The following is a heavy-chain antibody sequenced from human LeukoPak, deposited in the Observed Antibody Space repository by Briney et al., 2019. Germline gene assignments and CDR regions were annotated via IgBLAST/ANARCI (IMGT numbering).Heavy chain of an antibody. CDR1: GFTFSDYY. Sequence: PGGSLRLSCAASGFTFSDYYMSWIRQAPGKGLEWVSYISSSSSYTNYADSVKGRFTISRDNAKNSLYLQMNSLRAEDTAVYYCARGYYSGGSCHFDYWGQGTLVTVSS. CDR3: ARGYYSGGSCHFDY. V-gene: IGHV3-11*06. D-gene: IGHD2-15*01. J-gene: IGHJ4*02. CDR2: ISSSSSYT.